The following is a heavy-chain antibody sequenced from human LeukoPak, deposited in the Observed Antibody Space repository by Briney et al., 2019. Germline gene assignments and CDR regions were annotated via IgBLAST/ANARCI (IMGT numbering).Heavy chain of an antibody. V-gene: IGHV4-59*01. Sequence: SETLSLTCTVSGGSISSYYWSWIRQPPGKGLEWIGYIYYSGSTNYNPSLKSRVTISVDTSKNQFSLKLSSVTAADTAVYHCARDHRRYYFDYWGQGTLVTVSS. CDR3: ARDHRRYYFDY. CDR1: GGSISSYY. CDR2: IYYSGST. J-gene: IGHJ4*02.